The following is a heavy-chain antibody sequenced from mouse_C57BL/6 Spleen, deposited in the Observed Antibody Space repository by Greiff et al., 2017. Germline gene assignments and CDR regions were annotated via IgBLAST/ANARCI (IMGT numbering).Heavy chain of an antibody. CDR3: TRDLDSSGYVWIAY. Sequence: EVMLVESGEGLVKPGGSLKLSCAASGFTFSSYAMSWVRQTPEKRLEWVAYISSGGDYIYYADTVKGRFTISRDNARNTLYLQMSSLKSEDTAMYYSTRDLDSSGYVWIAYWGQGTLVTVSA. CDR1: GFTFSSYA. J-gene: IGHJ3*01. D-gene: IGHD3-2*02. CDR2: ISSGGDYI. V-gene: IGHV5-9-1*02.